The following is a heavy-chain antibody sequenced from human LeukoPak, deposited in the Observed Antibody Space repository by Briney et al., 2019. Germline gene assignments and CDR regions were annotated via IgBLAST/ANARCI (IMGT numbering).Heavy chain of an antibody. V-gene: IGHV1-2*02. D-gene: IGHD6-13*01. Sequence: ASVKVSCKASGYTFTDYYLHWVRQAPGQGLEWMGWINCKSGGTNYAQKFQGRVAMTRGTSISTAFMELSSLTSDDTAVYYCAPTTYTSSWFFFDFWGQGTLVTVSS. CDR2: INCKSGGT. J-gene: IGHJ4*02. CDR1: GYTFTDYY. CDR3: APTTYTSSWFFFDF.